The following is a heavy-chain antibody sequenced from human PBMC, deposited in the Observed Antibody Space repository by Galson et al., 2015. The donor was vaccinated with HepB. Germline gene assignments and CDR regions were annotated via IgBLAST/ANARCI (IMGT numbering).Heavy chain of an antibody. CDR2: ISAYNGNT. Sequence: SVKVSCKASGYTFTSYGISWVRQAPGQGLEWMGWISAYNGNTNYAQKLQGRVTMTTDTSTSTAYMELRSLRSDDTAVYYCARDGRRLGYNGVWSWSYWGQGTLVTVSS. D-gene: IGHD2-8*01. CDR3: ARDGRRLGYNGVWSWSY. J-gene: IGHJ4*02. V-gene: IGHV1-18*04. CDR1: GYTFTSYG.